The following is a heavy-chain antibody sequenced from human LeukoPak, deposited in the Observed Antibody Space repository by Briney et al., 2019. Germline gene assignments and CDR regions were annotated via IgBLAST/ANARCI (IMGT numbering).Heavy chain of an antibody. V-gene: IGHV3-23*01. D-gene: IGHD1-26*01. J-gene: IGHJ4*02. CDR1: GFTFTSYA. CDR2: ISGSGGST. CDR3: AKDRALQYHKCGSYYFDY. Sequence: GGSLRLSCAASGFTFTSYAMSWVRQAPGKGLEWVSGISGSGGSTYYADSVKGSFTISRDDSKNTLYLQMNSLRVEDTAFYYCAKDRALQYHKCGSYYFDYWGQGILVTVSS.